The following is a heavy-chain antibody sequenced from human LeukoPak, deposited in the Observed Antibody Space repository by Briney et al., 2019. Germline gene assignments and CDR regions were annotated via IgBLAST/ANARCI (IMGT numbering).Heavy chain of an antibody. V-gene: IGHV4-34*01. CDR3: ARKQVYSNYFLYYYYYGWTS. CDR1: GGSFSGYY. D-gene: IGHD4-11*01. Sequence: SETLSLTCAVYGGSFSGYYWSWIRQPPGKGLEWIGEINHSGSTNYNPSLKSRVTISVDTSKNQFSLKLSSVTAADTAVYYCARKQVYSNYFLYYYYYGWTSGAKGPRSPSP. CDR2: INHSGST. J-gene: IGHJ6*02.